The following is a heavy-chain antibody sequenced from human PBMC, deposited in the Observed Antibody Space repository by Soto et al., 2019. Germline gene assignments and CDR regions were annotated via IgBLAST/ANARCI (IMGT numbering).Heavy chain of an antibody. CDR1: GGSVSSGSYY. CDR2: IYYSGST. J-gene: IGHJ4*02. D-gene: IGHD5-12*01. CDR3: ARYVEMATIDY. V-gene: IGHV4-61*01. Sequence: SETLSLTCTVSGGSVSSGSYYWSWIRQPPGKGLEWIGYIYYSGSTNYNPSLKSRVTISVDTSKNQFSLKLSSVTAADTAAYYCARYVEMATIDYWGQGTLVTVS.